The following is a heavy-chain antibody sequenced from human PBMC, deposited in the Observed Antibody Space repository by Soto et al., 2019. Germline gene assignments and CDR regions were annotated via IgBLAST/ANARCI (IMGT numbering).Heavy chain of an antibody. J-gene: IGHJ4*02. Sequence: GQSLKISCKGSGYSFAGYWITWVREKPGKGLEWMGRIDPSDSQTYYSPSFRGHVTISVTKSITTVFLQWSSLRASDTAMYYCARQIYDSDTGPNFQYYFDSWGQGTPVTVSS. CDR2: IDPSDSQT. CDR1: GYSFAGYW. CDR3: ARQIYDSDTGPNFQYYFDS. V-gene: IGHV5-10-1*01. D-gene: IGHD3-22*01.